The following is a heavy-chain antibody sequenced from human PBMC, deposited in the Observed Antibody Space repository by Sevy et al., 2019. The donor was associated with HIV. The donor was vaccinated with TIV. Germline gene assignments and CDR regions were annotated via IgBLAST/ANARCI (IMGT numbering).Heavy chain of an antibody. V-gene: IGHV3-21*01. D-gene: IGHD3-22*01. Sequence: GGSLRLSCVASGFTFSIYSMNWVRQAPGKGLEWVSSISSSSSYKYYADSLKGRFTISRDNAKNSLYLQMNSLRAEDTAVYYCARESLDSTGYPFDYRGQGTLVTVSS. CDR2: ISSSSSYK. CDR1: GFTFSIYS. CDR3: ARESLDSTGYPFDY. J-gene: IGHJ4*02.